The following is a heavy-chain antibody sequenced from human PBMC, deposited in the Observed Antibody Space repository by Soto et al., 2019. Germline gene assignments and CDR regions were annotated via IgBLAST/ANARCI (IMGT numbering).Heavy chain of an antibody. CDR1: GFTFNTYG. D-gene: IGHD1-26*01. CDR2: ISYDGINK. Sequence: QVQMVESGGGVVQPGRSLGLSCAASGFTFNTYGMHWVRQAPGKGLEWVGAISYDGINKYYVDSVKGRFTISRDNSKNTLYVQMNSLRAEDTALYYCARSPQPTRGIHWYFDLWGRGILVTVSS. V-gene: IGHV3-30*03. J-gene: IGHJ2*01. CDR3: ARSPQPTRGIHWYFDL.